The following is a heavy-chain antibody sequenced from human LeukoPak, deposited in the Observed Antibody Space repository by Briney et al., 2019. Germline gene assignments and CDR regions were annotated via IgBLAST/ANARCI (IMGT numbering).Heavy chain of an antibody. Sequence: ASVKVSCKASGYTFTSYAISWVRQAPGQGLEWMGGIIPIFGTANYAQKFQGRVTITADESTSTAYMELSSLRSEDTAVYYCARDNSGFTMIDDWGQGTLVTVSS. V-gene: IGHV1-69*13. CDR1: GYTFTSYA. CDR2: IIPIFGTA. D-gene: IGHD3-22*01. J-gene: IGHJ4*02. CDR3: ARDNSGFTMIDD.